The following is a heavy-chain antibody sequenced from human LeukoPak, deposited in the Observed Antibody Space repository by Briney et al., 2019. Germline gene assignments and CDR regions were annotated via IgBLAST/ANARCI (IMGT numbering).Heavy chain of an antibody. CDR3: ASDDYGDLVNAFDI. V-gene: IGHV4-39*02. J-gene: IGHJ3*02. Sequence: SETLSLTCTVSAGSIGSKSHYWGWIRQPPGKGLEWIGNIYHSGGTNYNPSLKSRVTISLDTSKNHFSLKLTSVTAADTAVYYCASDDYGDLVNAFDIWGQGTMVTVSS. CDR2: IYHSGGT. D-gene: IGHD4-17*01. CDR1: AGSIGSKSHY.